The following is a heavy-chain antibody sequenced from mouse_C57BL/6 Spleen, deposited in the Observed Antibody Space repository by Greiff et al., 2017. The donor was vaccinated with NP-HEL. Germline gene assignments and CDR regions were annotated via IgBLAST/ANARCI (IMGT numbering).Heavy chain of an antibody. J-gene: IGHJ4*01. CDR3: TRARDPLYYYAMDY. V-gene: IGHV5-9-1*02. CDR2: ISSGGDYI. Sequence: EVKLMESGEGLVKPGGSLKLSCAASGFTFSSYAMSWVRQTPEKRLEWVAYISSGGDYIYYADTVKGRFTISRDNARNTLYLQMSSLKSEDTAMYYCTRARDPLYYYAMDYWGQGTSVTVSS. D-gene: IGHD2-3*01. CDR1: GFTFSSYA.